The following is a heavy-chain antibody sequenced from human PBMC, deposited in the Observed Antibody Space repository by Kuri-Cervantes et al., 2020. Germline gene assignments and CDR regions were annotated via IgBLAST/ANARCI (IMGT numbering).Heavy chain of an antibody. CDR1: GGSISSGGYS. V-gene: IGHV4-30-2*02. CDR3: ARTRTYYFDY. Sequence: LRLSCAVSGGSISSGGYSWSWIRQPPGKGLEWIGYIYRSGSTYYNPSLKSRVTISVDTSKNQFSLKLSSVTAADTAVYYCARTRTYYFDYWGQGTLVTVSS. CDR2: IYRSGST. J-gene: IGHJ4*02. D-gene: IGHD1-14*01.